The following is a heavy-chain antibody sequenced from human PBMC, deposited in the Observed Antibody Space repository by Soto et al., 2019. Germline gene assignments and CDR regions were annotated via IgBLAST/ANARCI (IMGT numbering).Heavy chain of an antibody. CDR2: ISYDGSNR. Sequence: GGSLRLSCAASGFTFSSYGMHWVRQVPGKGLEWVAVISYDGSNRYYADSVKGRFTISRDNSKNTLYLQMNSLRAEDTAVYYCAKDRGVNHPNWFDPWGQGTLVTVSS. V-gene: IGHV3-30*18. D-gene: IGHD3-10*01. CDR3: AKDRGVNHPNWFDP. CDR1: GFTFSSYG. J-gene: IGHJ5*02.